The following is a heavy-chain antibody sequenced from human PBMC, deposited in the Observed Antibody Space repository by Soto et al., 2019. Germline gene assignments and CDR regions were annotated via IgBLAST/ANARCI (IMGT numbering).Heavy chain of an antibody. CDR2: MYYSGST. CDR3: ARQRYSGYDLMVVYNWFDP. CDR1: GGSISSSSYY. J-gene: IGHJ5*02. Sequence: QLQLQESGPGLVKPSETLSLTCTVSGGSISSSSYYWGWIRQPPGKGLVWIGSMYYSGSTYYNPSLKSRVTISVDTSKNQFSLKMSSVTAADTAVYYCARQRYSGYDLMVVYNWFDPWGQGTLVTVSS. D-gene: IGHD5-12*01. V-gene: IGHV4-39*01.